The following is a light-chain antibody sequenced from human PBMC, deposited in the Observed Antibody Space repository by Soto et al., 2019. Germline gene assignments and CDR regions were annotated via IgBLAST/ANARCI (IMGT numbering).Light chain of an antibody. CDR3: QQYASSPLT. Sequence: EIVLTQSPGTLSVSPGERATLSCRASQSVGRNFLAWYQQKPGQAPRLLIHGASSRATGIPDRFSGSGSETDFPLTISRLEPEDCAGYYCQQYASSPLTFGGGTKVETK. CDR1: QSVGRNF. V-gene: IGKV3-20*01. J-gene: IGKJ4*01. CDR2: GAS.